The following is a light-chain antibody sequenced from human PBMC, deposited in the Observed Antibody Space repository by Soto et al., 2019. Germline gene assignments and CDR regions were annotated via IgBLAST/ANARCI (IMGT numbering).Light chain of an antibody. V-gene: IGLV2-14*01. J-gene: IGLJ3*02. Sequence: QSALTQPASVSGSPGQSITISCTGTSSDVGGYNYVSWYQQHPDKAPKLMIYDVSNRPSGVSNRFSGSKSGNTASLTISGLQAEDEADYYCSSYTSSSRWVFGGGTKLTVL. CDR3: SSYTSSSRWV. CDR2: DVS. CDR1: SSDVGGYNY.